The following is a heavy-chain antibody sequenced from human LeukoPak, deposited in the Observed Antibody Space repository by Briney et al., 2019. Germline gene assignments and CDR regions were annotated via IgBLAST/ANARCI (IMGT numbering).Heavy chain of an antibody. CDR3: ARDESPEWELHYYFDY. CDR1: GFTFSDYY. V-gene: IGHV3-11*01. J-gene: IGHJ4*02. CDR2: ISSSGSTI. Sequence: GGSLRLSCAASGFTFSDYYMSWIRQALGKGLEWVSYISSSGSTIYYADSVKGRFTISRDNAKNSLYLQMNSLRAEDTAVYYCARDESPEWELHYYFDYWGQGTLVTVSS. D-gene: IGHD1-26*01.